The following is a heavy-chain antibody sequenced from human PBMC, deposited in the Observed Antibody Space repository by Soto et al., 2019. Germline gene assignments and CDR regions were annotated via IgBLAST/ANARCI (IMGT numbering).Heavy chain of an antibody. CDR3: VRTSLVVVAATREGY. CDR1: GFTFSSYW. Sequence: EVQLVESGGGLVQPGGSLRLSCAASGFTFSSYWMHWVRQAPGKGLEWVSRINSDGSSTSYADSVKGRFTISRDNAKNTLYLQMNSLRAEDTAVYYCVRTSLVVVAATREGYWGQGTLVTVSS. J-gene: IGHJ4*02. V-gene: IGHV3-74*01. CDR2: INSDGSST. D-gene: IGHD2-15*01.